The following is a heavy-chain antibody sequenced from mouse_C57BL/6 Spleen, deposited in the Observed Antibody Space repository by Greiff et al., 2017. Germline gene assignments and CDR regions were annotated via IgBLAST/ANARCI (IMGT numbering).Heavy chain of an antibody. CDR1: GFTFSDYY. V-gene: IGHV5-16*01. Sequence: EVMLVESEGGLVQPGSSMKLSCTASGFTFSDYYMAWVRQVPEKGLEWVANINYDGSSTYYLDSLKSRFIISRDNAKNILYLQMSSLKSEDTATYYCARLVANAMDYWGQGTSVTVSS. CDR2: INYDGSST. D-gene: IGHD1-1*01. CDR3: ARLVANAMDY. J-gene: IGHJ4*01.